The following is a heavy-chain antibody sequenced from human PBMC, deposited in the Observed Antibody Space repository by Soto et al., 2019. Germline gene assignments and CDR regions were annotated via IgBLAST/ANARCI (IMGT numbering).Heavy chain of an antibody. CDR2: INPNSGVT. Sequence: GASVKVSCKVSGYTLTELSMHWVRQAPGKGLEWKGWINPNSGVTKYAQKFQGWVTMTRDTSIRTVYMQLSRLGFDDTAIYYCARESGGATATLDYYYFYMDVWGTGTTVTVSS. J-gene: IGHJ6*03. D-gene: IGHD5-12*01. CDR1: GYTLTELS. CDR3: ARESGGATATLDYYYFYMDV. V-gene: IGHV1-2*04.